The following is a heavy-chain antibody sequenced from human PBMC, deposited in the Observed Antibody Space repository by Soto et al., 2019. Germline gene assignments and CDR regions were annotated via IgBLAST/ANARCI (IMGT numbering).Heavy chain of an antibody. J-gene: IGHJ4*02. Sequence: GGSLRLSCAASGFTFSSYAMSWVRQAPGKGLEWVSAISGSGGSTYYADSVKGRFTISRDNSKNTLYLQMNSLRAEDTAVYYCAKDLGYCSGGSCYGGLYWGQGTLVTVSS. CDR1: GFTFSSYA. CDR3: AKDLGYCSGGSCYGGLY. V-gene: IGHV3-23*01. D-gene: IGHD2-15*01. CDR2: ISGSGGST.